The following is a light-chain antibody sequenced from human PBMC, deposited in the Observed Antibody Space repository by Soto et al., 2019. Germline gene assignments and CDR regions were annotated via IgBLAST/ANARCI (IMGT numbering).Light chain of an antibody. J-gene: IGKJ1*01. Sequence: EVVLTQSPGTLSLSPGERATLSCRASQSVSSNHLAWYQQKPGQAPRLLIYGASSRATGIPDRFSGSGSGTDFILTISRLEPEDFAVYYCQQYGSSPRTFGQGTKVEMK. V-gene: IGKV3-20*01. CDR2: GAS. CDR1: QSVSSNH. CDR3: QQYGSSPRT.